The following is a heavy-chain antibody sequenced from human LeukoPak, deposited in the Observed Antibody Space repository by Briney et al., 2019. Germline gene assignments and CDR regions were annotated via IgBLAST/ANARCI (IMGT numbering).Heavy chain of an antibody. CDR1: GGSFSGYY. D-gene: IGHD5-18*01. J-gene: IGHJ4*02. CDR3: ARGYSYGYNFDY. CDR2: INHSGST. Sequence: SETLSLTCAVYGGSFSGYYWSWIRQPPGKGLEWIGEINHSGSTNYNPSLKSRVTISVDTSKNQFSLKLSSVTAADTAVYYCARGYSYGYNFDYWGQGTLVTVSS. V-gene: IGHV4-34*01.